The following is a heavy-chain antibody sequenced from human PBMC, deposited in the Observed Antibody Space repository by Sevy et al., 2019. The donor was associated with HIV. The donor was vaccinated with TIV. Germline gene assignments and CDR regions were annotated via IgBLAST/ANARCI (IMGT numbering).Heavy chain of an antibody. V-gene: IGHV3-30*02. Sequence: GGSLRLSCAASGFTFSSYGMHWVRQAPGKGLEWVAFIRYDGSNKYYADSVKGRFTISRDNSKNTLYLQMNSLRVEDTAVYYCARDCSSASCLWGMDVWGQGTMVTVSS. CDR2: IRYDGSNK. CDR1: GFTFSSYG. J-gene: IGHJ6*02. CDR3: ARDCSSASCLWGMDV. D-gene: IGHD2-2*01.